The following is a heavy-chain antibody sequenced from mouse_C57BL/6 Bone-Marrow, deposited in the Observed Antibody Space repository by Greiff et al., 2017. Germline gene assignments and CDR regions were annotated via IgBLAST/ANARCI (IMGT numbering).Heavy chain of an antibody. CDR3: ARRYYDY. J-gene: IGHJ2*01. Sequence: EVQRVESGGGLVKPGGSLKLSCAASGFTFSDYGMHWVRQAPEKGLEWVAYISSGSSTIYYADKVKGRFTISRDNAKNTLFLQMTRLSSEDTALYYCARRYYDYWGQGTTLTVSS. CDR1: GFTFSDYG. V-gene: IGHV5-17*01. D-gene: IGHD2-3*01. CDR2: ISSGSSTI.